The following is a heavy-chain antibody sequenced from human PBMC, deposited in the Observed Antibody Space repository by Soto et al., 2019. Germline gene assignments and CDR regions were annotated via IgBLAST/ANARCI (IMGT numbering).Heavy chain of an antibody. J-gene: IGHJ6*02. Sequence: SSVKVSCKASGYTFTSYGTSWARQAPGQGLEWMGWISAYNGNTKYAQKLQGRFAMTRDTSTSTAYIELMRLRSDDTAVYYVAGRGGGLVPAAIVFDYYYGMDVWGQGTTVTVSS. CDR2: ISAYNGNT. V-gene: IGHV1-18*01. CDR3: AGRGGGLVPAAIVFDYYYGMDV. CDR1: GYTFTSYG. D-gene: IGHD2-2*02.